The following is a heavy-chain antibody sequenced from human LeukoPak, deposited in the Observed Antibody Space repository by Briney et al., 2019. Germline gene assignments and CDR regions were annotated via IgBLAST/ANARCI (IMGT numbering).Heavy chain of an antibody. CDR2: ISYDGDDQ. CDR1: GFTFTSYS. V-gene: IGHV3-30*04. J-gene: IGHJ2*01. Sequence: GGSLRLACVVSGFTFTSYSLHWVRQAPGMGLECVAVISYDGDDQYYTDSVKGRFTVSRDISKNTLYLQMNNLRAEDTAVYFCARAPSMVRGIDITWGWFLDFWGRGTLVTVSS. D-gene: IGHD3-10*01. CDR3: ARAPSMVRGIDITWGWFLDF.